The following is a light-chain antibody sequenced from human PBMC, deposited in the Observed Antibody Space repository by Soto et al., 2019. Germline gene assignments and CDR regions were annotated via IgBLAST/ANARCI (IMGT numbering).Light chain of an antibody. J-gene: IGLJ2*01. CDR2: DVT. CDR3: SSYISSTSSSSLV. CDR1: ASDIGIYNY. Sequence: QSALTQPASVSGSPGQAITISCTGTASDIGIYNYVSWYQQYPDTAPKLIVFDVTNRPSGVSDRFSGSKSGNTASLTISGLQVEDVADYFCSSYISSTSSSSLVFGGGTKVTVL. V-gene: IGLV2-14*03.